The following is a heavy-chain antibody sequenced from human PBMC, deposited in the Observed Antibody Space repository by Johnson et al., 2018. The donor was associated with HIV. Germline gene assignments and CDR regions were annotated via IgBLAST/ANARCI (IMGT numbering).Heavy chain of an antibody. CDR3: ARGHMVRGVTHAFDI. Sequence: VQVVESGGGAVQPGRSLRLSYAASGFTFSCYDMHWVRQAPGKGLEWVAVISYDGSNKYYADSVKGRFTISRDNSKNTLYLQMNSLRAEETAVYYCARGHMVRGVTHAFDIWGQGTMVTVSS. V-gene: IGHV3-30*14. CDR2: ISYDGSNK. J-gene: IGHJ3*02. D-gene: IGHD3-10*01. CDR1: GFTFSCYD.